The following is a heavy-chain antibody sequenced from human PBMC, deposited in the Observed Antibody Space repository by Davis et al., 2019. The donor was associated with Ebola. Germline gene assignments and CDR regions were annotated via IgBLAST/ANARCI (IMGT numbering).Heavy chain of an antibody. V-gene: IGHV1-2*06. D-gene: IGHD4-17*01. CDR2: FNPVTGVT. J-gene: IGHJ5*02. CDR1: GYTFTGYF. CDR3: ARGHTYGRWDDWFDP. Sequence: AASVKVSCKASGYTFTGYFIHWVRQAPGRGLEWMGRFNPVTGVTECTQRFQGRVTVTSDTSISTAYMELTGLTSDDTAVYYCARGHTYGRWDDWFDPWGQGTLVTVSS.